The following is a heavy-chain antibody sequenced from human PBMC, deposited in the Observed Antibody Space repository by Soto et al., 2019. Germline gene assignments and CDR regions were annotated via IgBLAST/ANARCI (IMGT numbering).Heavy chain of an antibody. J-gene: IGHJ6*02. CDR2: IYYSGST. D-gene: IGHD3-10*01. CDR1: GGSISSGGYY. CDR3: ARERGFGEFFGMDV. Sequence: KASETLSLTCTVSGGSISSGGYYWSWIRQHPGKGLEWIGYIYYSGSTYYNPSLKSRVTISVDTSKNQFSLKLSSVTAADTAVYYCARERGFGEFFGMDVWGQGTTVTVSS. V-gene: IGHV4-31*03.